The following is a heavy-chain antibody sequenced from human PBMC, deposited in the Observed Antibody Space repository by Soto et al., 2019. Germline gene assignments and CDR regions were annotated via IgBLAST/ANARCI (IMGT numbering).Heavy chain of an antibody. V-gene: IGHV2-26*01. J-gene: IGHJ4*02. CDR2: ISANDEK. CDR3: ARTGSGYSGYDPVGYDY. D-gene: IGHD5-12*01. Sequence: QVTLKQSGPVLVKPTEALTLTCSVSGFSLSNARMGVSWIRQPPGKALEWLAHISANDEKSYSKSLKSRPTTSKDTSKSQVVLTMTNVDAVDTGTYYCARTGSGYSGYDPVGYDYWGQGTLVSASS. CDR1: GFSLSNARMG.